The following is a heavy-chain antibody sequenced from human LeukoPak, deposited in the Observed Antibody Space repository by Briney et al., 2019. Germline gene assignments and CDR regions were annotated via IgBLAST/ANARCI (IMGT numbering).Heavy chain of an antibody. J-gene: IGHJ1*01. V-gene: IGHV1-2*02. CDR3: ARGEYYDILTGYREAEYFQH. CDR2: INPNSGGT. Sequence: ASVKVSCKASGYTFTGYYMHWVRQAPGQGLEWMGWINPNSGGTNYAQKFQGRVTMTRDTSISTAYMELSRLRSDDTAVYYCARGEYYDILTGYREAEYFQHWGQGTLVTVSS. CDR1: GYTFTGYY. D-gene: IGHD3-9*01.